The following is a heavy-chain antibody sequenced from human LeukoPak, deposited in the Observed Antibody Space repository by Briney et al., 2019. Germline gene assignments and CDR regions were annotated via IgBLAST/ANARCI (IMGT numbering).Heavy chain of an antibody. CDR3: AKISVVYQLPASFDY. Sequence: GGSLRLSCAASGFTFSSYSRNWVRQAPGKGLEGVSSISSSSSYIYYADSVKGRFTISRDNDKNTLDLQMNSLRAEDTAVYYCAKISVVYQLPASFDYWGQGPLVTVSS. CDR2: ISSSSSYI. CDR1: GFTFSSYS. V-gene: IGHV3-21*01. J-gene: IGHJ4*02. D-gene: IGHD2-2*01.